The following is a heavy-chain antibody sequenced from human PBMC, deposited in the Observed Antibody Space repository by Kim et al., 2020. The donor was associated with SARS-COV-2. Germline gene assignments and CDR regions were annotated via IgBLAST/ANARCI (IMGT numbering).Heavy chain of an antibody. Sequence: SVKVSCKASGGTFSSYAISWVRQAPGQGLEWMGGIIPIFGTANYAQKFQGRVTITADESTSTAYMELSSLRSEDTAVYYCARTRWSNYDGHYYYGMDVWGQGTTVTVSS. V-gene: IGHV1-69*13. CDR2: IIPIFGTA. J-gene: IGHJ6*02. CDR3: ARTRWSNYDGHYYYGMDV. D-gene: IGHD4-4*01. CDR1: GGTFSSYA.